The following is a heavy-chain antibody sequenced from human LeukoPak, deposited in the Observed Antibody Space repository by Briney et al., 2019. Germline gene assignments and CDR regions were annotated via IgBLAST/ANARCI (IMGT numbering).Heavy chain of an antibody. V-gene: IGHV3-30*04. CDR1: GFTFTNYA. D-gene: IGHD3-3*01. CDR3: AKGSKEVLFTRDHHMDV. Sequence: GGSLRLSCAASGFTFTNYAMHWVRQAPGKGLEWVAVISYDGSYKDYADSVKGRFTISRDNSKNTLYLQMSSLRLEDTAVYYCAKGSKEVLFTRDHHMDVWGKGTTVT. CDR2: ISYDGSYK. J-gene: IGHJ6*03.